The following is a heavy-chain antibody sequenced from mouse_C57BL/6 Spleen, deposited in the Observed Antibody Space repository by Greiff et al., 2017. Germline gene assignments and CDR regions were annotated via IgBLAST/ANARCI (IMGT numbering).Heavy chain of an antibody. Sequence: DVQLVESGGGLVKPGGSLKLSCAASGFTFSDYGMHWVRQAPEKGLEWVAYISSGSSTIYYADTVKGRFTISRDNAKNTLFLQMTSLRSEDTAMYYCARPDYYGSRYYAMDYWGQGTSVTVSS. CDR3: ARPDYYGSRYYAMDY. D-gene: IGHD1-1*01. CDR2: ISSGSSTI. J-gene: IGHJ4*01. CDR1: GFTFSDYG. V-gene: IGHV5-17*01.